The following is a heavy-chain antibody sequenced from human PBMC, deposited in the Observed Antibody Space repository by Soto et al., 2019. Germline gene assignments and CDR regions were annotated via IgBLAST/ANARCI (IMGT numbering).Heavy chain of an antibody. J-gene: IGHJ4*02. CDR2: IIPIFGTA. V-gene: IGHV1-69*01. CDR1: GGSFNRHT. D-gene: IGHD3-22*01. Sequence: QVQLVQSGAEVRKPGSSVRVSCKASGGSFNRHTISWVRQAPGQGLEWMGGIIPIFGTANHAQNFQGRVTIIADESTSTVYMEVGSLRSDDTAIYYCARGWGYDSTDYYYAYWGQGTLVIVSS. CDR3: ARGWGYDSTDYYYAY.